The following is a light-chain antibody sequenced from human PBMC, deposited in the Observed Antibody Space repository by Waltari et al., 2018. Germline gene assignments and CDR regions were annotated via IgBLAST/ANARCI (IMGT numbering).Light chain of an antibody. CDR1: QSVSRT. CDR3: QKYGTLPAT. J-gene: IGKJ1*01. V-gene: IGKV3-20*01. Sequence: EIVLTQSPGPLSLSPGARATLPCRASQSVSRTLAWYQQNPGQAPRLLIYDASTRATGIPDRFSGSGSGTDFSLTISRLEPEDFAVYYCQKYGTLPATFGQGTKVEIK. CDR2: DAS.